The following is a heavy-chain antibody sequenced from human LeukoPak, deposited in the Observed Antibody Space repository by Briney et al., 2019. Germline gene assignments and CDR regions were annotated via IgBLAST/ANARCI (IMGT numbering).Heavy chain of an antibody. D-gene: IGHD7-27*01. V-gene: IGHV1-18*01. CDR1: GYTFTSYG. CDR2: INANNGNT. Sequence: ASVKVSCKASGYTFTSYGITWVRQAPGQGLEWMGWINANNGNTNYAQNLQGRVTMTRDTSTSTACMELRSLRSDDTAVYYCARELNNWGSYYFDYWGQGTLVTVSS. CDR3: ARELNNWGSYYFDY. J-gene: IGHJ4*02.